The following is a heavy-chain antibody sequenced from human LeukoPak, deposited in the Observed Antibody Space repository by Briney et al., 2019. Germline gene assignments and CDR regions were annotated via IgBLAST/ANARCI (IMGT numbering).Heavy chain of an antibody. Sequence: GGSLRLSCAASGFIFNSYGLVWVRQAPGKGLEWVSAISNDGGGTTYADFVKGRFSISRDNSKNTLFLQMNSLRAEDTALYYCAKGSSGYFFDLWGQGTLVTVSS. CDR1: GFIFNSYG. J-gene: IGHJ4*02. V-gene: IGHV3-23*01. CDR2: ISNDGGGT. D-gene: IGHD3-22*01. CDR3: AKGSSGYFFDL.